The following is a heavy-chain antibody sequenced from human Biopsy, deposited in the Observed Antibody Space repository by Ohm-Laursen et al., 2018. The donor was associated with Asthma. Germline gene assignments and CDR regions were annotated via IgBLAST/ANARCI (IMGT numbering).Heavy chain of an antibody. CDR3: ARTYYDFLTGQVNDAFAI. CDR1: GGTFRTYA. J-gene: IGHJ3*02. CDR2: IIPMYGVP. D-gene: IGHD3-9*01. Sequence: GASVKVSCKASGGTFRTYAFNWVRQAPGQGLEWMGGIIPMYGVPKVAQKFQGRVTITADESTSTAYMEMSSLRSEDTAVYYCARTYYDFLTGQVNDAFAIWGQGTMVTVSS. V-gene: IGHV1-69*13.